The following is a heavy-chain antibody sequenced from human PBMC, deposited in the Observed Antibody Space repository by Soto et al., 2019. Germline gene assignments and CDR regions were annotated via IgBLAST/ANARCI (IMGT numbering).Heavy chain of an antibody. CDR1: GGSISSGGYY. D-gene: IGHD2-15*01. V-gene: IGHV4-31*03. CDR3: ARADCSGGSCYNFDY. Sequence: QVQLQESGPGLVKPSQTLSLTCTVSGGSISSGGYYWSWIRQHPGKGLEWIGYSYYSGSTYYNPSLTSRVTISVDTSKNQFSLQLSSVNAADTAVYYCARADCSGGSCYNFDYWGQGTLVTVSS. CDR2: SYYSGST. J-gene: IGHJ4*02.